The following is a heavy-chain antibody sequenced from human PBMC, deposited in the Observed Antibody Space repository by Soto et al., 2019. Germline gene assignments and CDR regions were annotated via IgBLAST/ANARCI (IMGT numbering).Heavy chain of an antibody. V-gene: IGHV1-18*01. CDR3: ARDETYTAGWYFEH. J-gene: IGHJ4*02. Sequence: QVQLVQSGAEVKKRGASVKVSCKASGYMCNSYGMSWLRQAPGQGLEWIGWLSGYNGKTDLAQKFQGRVTMTTEASTSTVYMELTSLRFDDTALYYCARDETYTAGWYFEHWGQGTLVTVPS. CDR1: GYMCNSYG. D-gene: IGHD6-19*01. CDR2: LSGYNGKT.